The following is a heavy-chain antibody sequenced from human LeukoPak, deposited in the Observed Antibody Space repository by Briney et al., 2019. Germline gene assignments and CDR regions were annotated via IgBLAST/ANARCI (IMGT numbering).Heavy chain of an antibody. CDR2: IWYDGSNK. J-gene: IGHJ4*02. CDR3: ARWGYSYGYYFDY. D-gene: IGHD5-18*01. CDR1: GFTFSSYG. V-gene: IGHV3-33*08. Sequence: GGSLRLSCSASGFTFSSYGMHWVRQAPGKGLEWVAVIWYDGSNKYYADSVKGRFTISRDNSKNTLYLQMNSLRAEDTAVYYCARWGYSYGYYFDYWGQGTLVTVSS.